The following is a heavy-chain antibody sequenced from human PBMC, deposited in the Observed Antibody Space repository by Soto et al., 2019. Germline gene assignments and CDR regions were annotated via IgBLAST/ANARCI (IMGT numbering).Heavy chain of an antibody. CDR2: IMPVFLTP. J-gene: IGHJ6*02. V-gene: IGHV1-69*12. CDR3: ARNIDRLQLGSNCYYILDF. D-gene: IGHD5-12*01. Sequence: QVQLVQSGAEVKKPGSSVKVSCKASGGTFSTSAISWVRQAPGQGIEWVGGIMPVFLTPDYAQKFQGRVTITADESTTTAYLELTSLRTDDAAVYYCARNIDRLQLGSNCYYILDFWGQGTAITVSS. CDR1: GGTFSTSA.